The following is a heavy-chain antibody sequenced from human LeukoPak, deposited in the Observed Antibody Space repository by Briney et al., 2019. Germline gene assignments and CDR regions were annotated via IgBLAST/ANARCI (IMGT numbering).Heavy chain of an antibody. V-gene: IGHV3-30*18. J-gene: IGHJ4*02. CDR3: AKDEGPICLYGDCPFDY. CDR1: GFTINHYS. CDR2: MSYDESKN. D-gene: IGHD4-17*01. Sequence: PGGSLRLSCAASGFTINHYSIHWVRQAPGKGLGWVAVMSYDESKNKYIDSVEGRFTLSRDNSKNTVYLQMNSLREEDTAVYYCAKDEGPICLYGDCPFDYWGQGNMVTVSS.